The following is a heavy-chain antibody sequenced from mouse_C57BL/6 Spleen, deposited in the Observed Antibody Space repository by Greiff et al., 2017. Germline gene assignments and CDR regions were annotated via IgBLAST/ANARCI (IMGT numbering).Heavy chain of an antibody. CDR1: GYTFTSYW. Sequence: VQLQQPGTELVKPGASVKLSCTASGYTFTSYWMHWVKQRPGQGLEWIGNINPSNGGTNYNEKFKSKATLTVDKSSSTAYMQLSSLTSEDSAVYDCAREGMRGYFDVWGTGTTVTVSS. CDR2: INPSNGGT. J-gene: IGHJ1*03. CDR3: AREGMRGYFDV. V-gene: IGHV1-53*01.